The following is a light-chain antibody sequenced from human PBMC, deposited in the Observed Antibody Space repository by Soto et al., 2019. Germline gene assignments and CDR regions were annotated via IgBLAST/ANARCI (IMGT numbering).Light chain of an antibody. CDR3: SSSTSSNTFV. J-gene: IGLJ1*01. V-gene: IGLV2-14*01. Sequence: QSVLTQPASVSGAPVQSITISFTVTNSDVNYVSWHQQHPGKAPKLMIYEVINRSSGVSTRFSGSKSGNTASLTISGLQAEDEADYYCSSSTSSNTFVFGTGTKV. CDR2: EVI. CDR1: NSDVNY.